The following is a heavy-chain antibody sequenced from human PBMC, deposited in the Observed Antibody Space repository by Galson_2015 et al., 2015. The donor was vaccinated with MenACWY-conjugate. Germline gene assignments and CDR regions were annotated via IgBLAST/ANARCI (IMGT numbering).Heavy chain of an antibody. Sequence: TNYNPSLKSRVTISVDTSKNQFSLKLSSVTAADTAVYYCARRSYYSGSYTGWLFFYYGMDVRGQGTTVTVSS. J-gene: IGHJ6*02. CDR2: T. V-gene: IGHV4-59*08. CDR3: ARRSYYSGSYTGWLFFYYGMDV. D-gene: IGHD1-26*01.